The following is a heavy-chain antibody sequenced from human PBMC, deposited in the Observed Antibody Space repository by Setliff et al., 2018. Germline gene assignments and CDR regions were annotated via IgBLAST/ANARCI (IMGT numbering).Heavy chain of an antibody. CDR2: TWFEGSGE. CDR1: GFTVSTFS. J-gene: IGHJ4*02. Sequence: SGGSLRLSCAASGFTVSTFSMHWVRQAPVKGLEWVAFTWFEGSGEDYADSVKGRFTISRDNSKNTVYLQMNSLRPEDTAVYYCARCGGGIGYSGTWFGHYDLWGQGTPVTVSS. CDR3: ARCGGGIGYSGTWFGHYDL. D-gene: IGHD5-12*01. V-gene: IGHV3-30*02.